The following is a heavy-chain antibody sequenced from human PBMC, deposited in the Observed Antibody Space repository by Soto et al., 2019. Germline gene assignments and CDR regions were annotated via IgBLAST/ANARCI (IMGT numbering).Heavy chain of an antibody. Sequence: QVQLVQSGAEVKKPGSSVKVSCKVSGGTFSNYAIDWVRLAPGHGLEWMGGIVPIFGTTYYKQKFQGRATIIADASTTTAYWEMSSLRSEGTAIYYCARVEAVAGLYNYHGLDVWGQGTAVTVSS. D-gene: IGHD6-19*01. J-gene: IGHJ6*02. CDR1: GGTFSNYA. CDR3: ARVEAVAGLYNYHGLDV. V-gene: IGHV1-69*12. CDR2: IVPIFGTT.